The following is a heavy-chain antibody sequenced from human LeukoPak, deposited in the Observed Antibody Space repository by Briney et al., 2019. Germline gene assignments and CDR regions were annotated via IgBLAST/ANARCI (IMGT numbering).Heavy chain of an antibody. Sequence: GASVKVSCKASGYTFTSYAMHWVRQAPGQRLEWMGWINAGNGNTKYSQKFQGRVTITRDTSASTAYVELSSLRSEDTAVYYCARAHTGDYGFLWGQGTLVTVSS. V-gene: IGHV1-3*01. J-gene: IGHJ4*02. CDR2: INAGNGNT. D-gene: IGHD4-17*01. CDR1: GYTFTSYA. CDR3: ARAHTGDYGFL.